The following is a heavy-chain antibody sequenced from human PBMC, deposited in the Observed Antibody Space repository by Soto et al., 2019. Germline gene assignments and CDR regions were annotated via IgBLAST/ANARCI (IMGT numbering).Heavy chain of an antibody. Sequence: QVQLRESGPGLVKPSETLSLTCAVSDGSVNTGNFYWRWIRQPPGKVLEWIGHIYYTGATKYNPSLESRVTISVATSNNNFTVKVTSVTAAYMAVYCCAGEEKQLAHYGGDFDSLGQGVLVTVAS. D-gene: IGHD6-13*01. CDR1: DGSVNTGNFY. CDR2: IYYTGAT. CDR3: AGEEKQLAHYGGDFDS. V-gene: IGHV4-61*01. J-gene: IGHJ4*02.